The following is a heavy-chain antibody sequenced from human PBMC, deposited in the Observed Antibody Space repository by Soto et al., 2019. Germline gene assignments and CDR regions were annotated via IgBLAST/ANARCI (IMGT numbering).Heavy chain of an antibody. CDR1: GYTFTSYY. CDR3: ARSRPPFGVVILTQNWFDP. V-gene: IGHV1-46*01. CDR2: INPSGGST. Sequence: QVQLVQSGAEVKKPGASVKVSCKASGYTFTSYYMHWVRQAPGQGLEWMGIINPSGGSTSYAQKFQGRVTMTRDTATSTVYMELSSLRSEDTAVYYCARSRPPFGVVILTQNWFDPWGQGTLVTVSS. D-gene: IGHD3-3*01. J-gene: IGHJ5*02.